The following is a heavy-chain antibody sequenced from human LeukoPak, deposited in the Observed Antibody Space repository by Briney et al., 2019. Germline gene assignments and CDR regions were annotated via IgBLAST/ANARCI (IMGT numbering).Heavy chain of an antibody. V-gene: IGHV1-2*02. CDR1: EYIFNAYF. CDR2: INPNTGDT. CDR3: ARGQLVRSSSFDP. Sequence: GASVKVSCKASEYIFNAYFMHWVRQAPGQGLEWMGWINPNTGDTDYAQKFQGRLTLTRDTSITTAYMELTGLTSDDTAIYYCARGQLVRSSSFDPWGQGTLVTVSS. J-gene: IGHJ5*02. D-gene: IGHD6-6*01.